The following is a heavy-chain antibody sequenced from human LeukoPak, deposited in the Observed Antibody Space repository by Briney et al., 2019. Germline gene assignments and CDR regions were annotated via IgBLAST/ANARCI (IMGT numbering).Heavy chain of an antibody. Sequence: PSETLSLTCAVSGGSISSSNWWSWVRQPPGKGLEWIGEINHSGSTNYNSSLKSRVTMSVDTSKNQFSLKLSSVTAADTAVYYCARDGTPTRYGDYVHFDYWGQGTLVTVSS. CDR1: GGSISSSNW. J-gene: IGHJ4*02. CDR2: INHSGST. CDR3: ARDGTPTRYGDYVHFDY. V-gene: IGHV4-4*02. D-gene: IGHD4-17*01.